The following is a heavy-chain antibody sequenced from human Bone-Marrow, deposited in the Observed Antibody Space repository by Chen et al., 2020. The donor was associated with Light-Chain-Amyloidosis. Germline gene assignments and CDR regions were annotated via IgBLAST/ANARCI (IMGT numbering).Heavy chain of an antibody. CDR3: ARRRDGYNFDY. Sequence: EVQLEQSGPEVKKPGASLKISCKGSGYTFPNYWIGWVRQMPGKGLEWMGVLYPDDSDARYSPSFEGQVTISADKATTTSYLQWRSLKASDTARYYCARRRDGYNFDYWGQGTLVTVSS. D-gene: IGHD5-12*01. CDR1: GYTFPNYW. J-gene: IGHJ4*02. V-gene: IGHV5-51*01. CDR2: LYPDDSDA.